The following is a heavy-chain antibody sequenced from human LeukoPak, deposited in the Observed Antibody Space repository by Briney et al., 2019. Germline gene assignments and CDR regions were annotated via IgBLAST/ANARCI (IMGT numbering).Heavy chain of an antibody. CDR2: IYYSGST. Sequence: SETLSLTCTVSGGSISSSSYYWGWIRQPPGKGLEWIGSIYYSGSTYYNPSLKSRVTISVDTSKNQFSLKLSSVTAADTAVYYCARDLRNLDAFDIWGQGTMVTVSS. CDR3: ARDLRNLDAFDI. CDR1: GGSISSSSYY. J-gene: IGHJ3*02. V-gene: IGHV4-39*07. D-gene: IGHD1-14*01.